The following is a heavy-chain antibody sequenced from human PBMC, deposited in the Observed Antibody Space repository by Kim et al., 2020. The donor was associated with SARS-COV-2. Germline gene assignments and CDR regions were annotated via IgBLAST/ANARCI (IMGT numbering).Heavy chain of an antibody. V-gene: IGHV3-21*01. CDR3: ARDFFSQPLLS. D-gene: IGHD2-21*02. J-gene: IGHJ5*02. Sequence: IYYADSVKGRFTISRDNAKNSLYLQMNSLRAEDTAVYYCARDFFSQPLLSWGQGTLVTVSS. CDR2: I.